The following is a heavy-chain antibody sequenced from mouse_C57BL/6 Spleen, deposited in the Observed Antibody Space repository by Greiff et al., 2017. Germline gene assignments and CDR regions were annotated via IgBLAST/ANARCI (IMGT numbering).Heavy chain of an antibody. Sequence: QVQLKQSGTELVKPGASVKLSCKASGYTFTSYWMHWVKQRPGQGLEWIGNINPSNGGTNYNEKFKSKATLTVDKSSSTAYMQLSSRTSEDSAVYYCALDYGNYVGSFAYWGQGTLVTVSA. D-gene: IGHD2-1*01. J-gene: IGHJ3*01. CDR3: ALDYGNYVGSFAY. CDR2: INPSNGGT. V-gene: IGHV1-53*01. CDR1: GYTFTSYW.